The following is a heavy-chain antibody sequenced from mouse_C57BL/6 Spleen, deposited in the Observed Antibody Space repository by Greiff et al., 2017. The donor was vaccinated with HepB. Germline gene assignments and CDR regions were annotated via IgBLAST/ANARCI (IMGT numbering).Heavy chain of an antibody. D-gene: IGHD2-4*01. CDR2: INPNNGGT. CDR3: AREDYDGGAIDY. Sequence: VQLQQSGPELVKPGASVKIPCKASGYTFTDYNMDWVKQSHGKSLEWIGEINPNNGGTIYNQKFKGKATLTVDKSSSTAYMELRSLTSEDTAVYYCAREDYDGGAIDYWGQGTSVTVSS. CDR1: GYTFTDYN. V-gene: IGHV1-18*01. J-gene: IGHJ4*01.